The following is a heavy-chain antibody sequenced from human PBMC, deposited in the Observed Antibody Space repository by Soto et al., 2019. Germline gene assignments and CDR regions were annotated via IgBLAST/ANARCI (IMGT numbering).Heavy chain of an antibody. D-gene: IGHD2-15*01. V-gene: IGHV4-59*01. Sequence: SETLSLTCTVSGGSISSYYWSWIRQPPGKGLEWIGYIYYSGSTNYNPSLKSRVTISVDTSKNQLSLKLSSVTAADTAVYYCARVGVVVAARWFDPWGQGTLVTVSS. J-gene: IGHJ5*02. CDR2: IYYSGST. CDR1: GGSISSYY. CDR3: ARVGVVVAARWFDP.